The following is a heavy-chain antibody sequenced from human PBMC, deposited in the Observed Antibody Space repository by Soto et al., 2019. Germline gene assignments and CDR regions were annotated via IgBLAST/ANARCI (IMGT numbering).Heavy chain of an antibody. CDR3: ARGTKYYYDSSGYYLGRVASFDYYYGMDV. V-gene: IGHV3-21*01. CDR1: GFTFSSYS. D-gene: IGHD3-22*01. CDR2: ISSSSSYI. J-gene: IGHJ6*02. Sequence: GGSLRLSCAASGFTFSSYSMNWVRQAPGKGLEWVSSISSSSSYIYYADSVKGRFTISRDNAKNSLYLQMNSLRAEDTAVYYCARGTKYYYDSSGYYLGRVASFDYYYGMDVWGQGTTVTVSS.